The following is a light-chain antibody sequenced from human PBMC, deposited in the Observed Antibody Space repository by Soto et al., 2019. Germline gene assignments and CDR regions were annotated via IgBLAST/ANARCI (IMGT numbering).Light chain of an antibody. J-gene: IGKJ1*01. CDR2: WAS. V-gene: IGKV4-1*01. CDR1: QSVLYSSNNKNY. Sequence: DIVMTQSPDSLAVSLGERATINCKSSQSVLYSSNNKNYLAWYQQKPGQPLKLLIYWASTRESGVPDRFSGSGSGTDFTLTISSLQAEDVAVYYCQQYYSTPPTFGQGTKGDIK. CDR3: QQYYSTPPT.